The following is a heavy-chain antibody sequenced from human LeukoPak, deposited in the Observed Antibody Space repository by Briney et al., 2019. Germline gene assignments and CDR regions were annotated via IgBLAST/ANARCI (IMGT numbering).Heavy chain of an antibody. CDR3: AREVDTAMAGGNWFDP. CDR2: IYYSGST. D-gene: IGHD5-18*01. V-gene: IGHV4-59*01. CDR1: GGSISSYY. J-gene: IGHJ5*02. Sequence: PSETLSLTCTVSGGSISSYYWSWIRQPAGKGLEWIGYIYYSGSTNYNPSLKSRVTISVDTSKNQFSLKLSSMTAADTAVYYCAREVDTAMAGGNWFDPWGQGTLVTVSS.